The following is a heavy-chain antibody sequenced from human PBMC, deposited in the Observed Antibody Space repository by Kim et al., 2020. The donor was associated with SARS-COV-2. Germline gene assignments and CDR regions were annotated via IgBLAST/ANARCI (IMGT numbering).Heavy chain of an antibody. D-gene: IGHD6-6*01. CDR3: ARSFAPLIAARDRPVDY. CDR2: ISYDGSNK. J-gene: IGHJ4*02. V-gene: IGHV3-30*04. CDR1: GFTFSSYA. Sequence: GGSLRLSCAASGFTFSSYAMHLVRQAPGKGLEWVAVISYDGSNKYYADSVKGRFTISRDNSKNTLYLQMNSLRAEDTAVYYCARSFAPLIAARDRPVDYWGQGTLVTVSS.